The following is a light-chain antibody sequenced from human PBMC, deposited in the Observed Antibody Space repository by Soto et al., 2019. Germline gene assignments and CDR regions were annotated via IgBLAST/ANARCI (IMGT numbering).Light chain of an antibody. V-gene: IGLV2-14*01. CDR2: EVT. Sequence: QSALTQPASVSGSPGQSITISCTGTSSDVGGYNYVSWYQQHPGKAPKVIIYEVTNRPSGVSNRFSGSKSGNTASLTISGLQAEDEADYYCSSYTSSNTVVFGRGTKLTVL. J-gene: IGLJ2*01. CDR3: SSYTSSNTVV. CDR1: SSDVGGYNY.